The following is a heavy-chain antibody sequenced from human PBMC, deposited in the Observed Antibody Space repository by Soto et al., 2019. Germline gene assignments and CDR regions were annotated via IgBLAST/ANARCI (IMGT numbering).Heavy chain of an antibody. J-gene: IGHJ4*02. Sequence: SVKVSCKASCGTFSSYAISWVRQAPGQGLEWMGGIIPIFGTANYAQKFQGRVTITADESTSTAYMELSSLRSEDTAVYYCARNQGYCSGGSCPPETYDYWGQGTLVTVSS. CDR2: IIPIFGTA. CDR3: ARNQGYCSGGSCPPETYDY. V-gene: IGHV1-69*13. D-gene: IGHD2-15*01. CDR1: CGTFSSYA.